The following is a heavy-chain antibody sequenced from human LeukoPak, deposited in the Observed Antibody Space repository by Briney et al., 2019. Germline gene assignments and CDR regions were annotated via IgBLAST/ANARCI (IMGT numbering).Heavy chain of an antibody. CDR2: ISYDGSNK. Sequence: PGGSLRLSCAVSGFTFSSYAMHWVRQAPGKGLEWVAVISYDGSNKYYADSVKGRFTISRDNSKNTLYLQMSSLRAEDTAVYYCARAVAGTFDYWGQGTLVTVSS. J-gene: IGHJ4*02. CDR3: ARAVAGTFDY. CDR1: GFTFSSYA. D-gene: IGHD6-19*01. V-gene: IGHV3-30*04.